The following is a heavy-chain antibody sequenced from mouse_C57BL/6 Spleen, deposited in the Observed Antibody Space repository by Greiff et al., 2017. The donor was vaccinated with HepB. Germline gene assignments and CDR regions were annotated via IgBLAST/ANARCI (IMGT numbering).Heavy chain of an antibody. CDR2: IHPNSGST. V-gene: IGHV1-64*01. J-gene: IGHJ4*01. CDR3: ARKRTDAMDY. Sequence: QVQLQQPGAELVKPGASVKLSCKASGYTFTSYWMHWVKLRPGQGLEWIGMIHPNSGSTNYNEKFKSKATLTVDKSSSTAYMQLSSLTSEDSAVYYCARKRTDAMDYWGQGTSVTVSS. CDR1: GYTFTSYW.